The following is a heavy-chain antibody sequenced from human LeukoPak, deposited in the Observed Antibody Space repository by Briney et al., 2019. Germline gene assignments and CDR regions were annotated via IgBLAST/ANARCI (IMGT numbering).Heavy chain of an antibody. V-gene: IGHV5-51*01. CDR2: IYPGDSDT. J-gene: IGHJ6*03. CDR1: GYSFTSYW. Sequence: PGESLKISCKGSGYSFTSYWIGWVRQMPGKGLEWMGIIYPGDSDTRYSPSFQGQVTISADKSIGTAYLQWSSLKASDTAMYYCARHARGSGSYSYYYYYMDVWGKGTTVTVSS. D-gene: IGHD3-10*01. CDR3: ARHARGSGSYSYYYYYMDV.